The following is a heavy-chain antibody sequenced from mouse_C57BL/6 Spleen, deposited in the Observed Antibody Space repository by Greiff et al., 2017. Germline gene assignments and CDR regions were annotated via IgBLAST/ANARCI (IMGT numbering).Heavy chain of an antibody. CDR1: GYSFTSYY. J-gene: IGHJ3*01. CDR2: IYPGSGNT. V-gene: IGHV1-66*01. CDR3: ARGLNYYGSSYGFAY. Sequence: VQLQQSGPELVKPGASVKISCKASGYSFTSYYIHWVKQRPGQGLEWIGWIYPGSGNTKYNEKFKGKATLTADTSSSTAYMQLSSLTSEDSAVYYCARGLNYYGSSYGFAYWGQGTLVTVSA. D-gene: IGHD1-1*01.